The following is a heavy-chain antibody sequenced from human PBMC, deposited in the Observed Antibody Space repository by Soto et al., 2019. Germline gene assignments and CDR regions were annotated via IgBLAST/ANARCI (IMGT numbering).Heavy chain of an antibody. CDR3: ATDSGSYDAFDI. CDR1: GGTFSSYA. J-gene: IGHJ3*02. D-gene: IGHD1-26*01. CDR2: IIPIFGTA. V-gene: IGHV1-69*13. Sequence: SGGKVPCQASGGTFSSYAISWVLQAPGQGLEWMGGIIPIFGTANYAQKFQGRVTITADESTSTAYMELSSLRSEDTAVYYCATDSGSYDAFDIWGQGTMVTVSS.